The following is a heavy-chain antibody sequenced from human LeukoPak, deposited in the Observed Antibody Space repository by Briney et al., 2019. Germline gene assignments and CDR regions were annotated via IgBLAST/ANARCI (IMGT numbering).Heavy chain of an antibody. CDR3: ARDRVRTTRNWFDP. D-gene: IGHD2-15*01. Sequence: ASVKVSCKASGYTFTSYGIRWVRQAPGQGLEWMGWISAYNGNTNYAQKLQGRVTMTTDTSTSTAYMELRSLRSDDTAVYYCARDRVRTTRNWFDPWGQGTLVTVSS. CDR1: GYTFTSYG. J-gene: IGHJ5*02. V-gene: IGHV1-18*01. CDR2: ISAYNGNT.